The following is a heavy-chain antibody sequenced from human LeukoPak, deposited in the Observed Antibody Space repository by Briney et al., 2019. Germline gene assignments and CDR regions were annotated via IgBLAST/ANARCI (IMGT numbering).Heavy chain of an antibody. D-gene: IGHD6-19*01. CDR1: GFTFSSYG. J-gene: IGHJ5*02. Sequence: TGRSLRPSCAATGFTFSSYGMHWVRHAPGRGLEWVAFIQYDGSNKYYADSVKGRFTISRDNSKNTLYLQMNSLRAEDTAVYYCGASGPYPPWGQGTLVTVSS. CDR3: GASGPYPP. V-gene: IGHV3-30*02. CDR2: IQYDGSNK.